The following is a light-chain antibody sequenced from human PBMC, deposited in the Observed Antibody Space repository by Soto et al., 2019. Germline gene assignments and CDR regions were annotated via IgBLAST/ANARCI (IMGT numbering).Light chain of an antibody. Sequence: QSALTQPASMSGSPGQSITISCTGTSSDVGGYNYVSWYQQHPGKDPKLMIYEVSNRPSGVSNRFSGSKSGNTASLTISGLQAEDEADYYCSSYTTSSTHWVFGGGTKLTVL. CDR2: EVS. CDR1: SSDVGGYNY. J-gene: IGLJ3*02. V-gene: IGLV2-14*01. CDR3: SSYTTSSTHWV.